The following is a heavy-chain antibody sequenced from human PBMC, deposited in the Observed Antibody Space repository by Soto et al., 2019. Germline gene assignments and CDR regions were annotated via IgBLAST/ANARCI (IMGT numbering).Heavy chain of an antibody. CDR3: ASCEAGFGDEGYCYGMDV. D-gene: IGHD3-10*01. V-gene: IGHV1-69*12. CDR1: GGTFSSYA. J-gene: IGHJ6*02. CDR2: IIPIFGTA. Sequence: QVQLVQSGAEVKKPGSSVKVSCKASGGTFSSYAISWVRQAPGQGLEWMGGIIPIFGTANYAQKFQGRVTLTAAESTSAAYMELSSLRSEDTAVYYCASCEAGFGDEGYCYGMDVWGQGTTVTVSS.